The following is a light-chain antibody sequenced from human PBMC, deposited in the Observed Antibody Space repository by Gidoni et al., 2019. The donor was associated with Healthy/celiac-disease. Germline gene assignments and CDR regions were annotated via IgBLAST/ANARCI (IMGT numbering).Light chain of an antibody. CDR1: QSVSSY. CDR2: DAS. Sequence: ELVLTQSPATLSLSPGERATLSCRASQSVSSYLAWYQQKPAQAPRLLIYDASNRATGIPARFSGSGSGTDFTLTISSLEPEDFAVYYCQQRSNWPLLTFGGGTKVEIK. J-gene: IGKJ4*01. CDR3: QQRSNWPLLT. V-gene: IGKV3-11*01.